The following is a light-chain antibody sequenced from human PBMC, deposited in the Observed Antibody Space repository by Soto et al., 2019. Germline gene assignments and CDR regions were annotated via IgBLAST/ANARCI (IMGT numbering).Light chain of an antibody. V-gene: IGLV2-14*01. J-gene: IGLJ1*01. CDR1: SSDVGAYNF. Sequence: QSALTQPASVSGSPGQSITISCTGTSSDVGAYNFVSWYQQYPGKAPKAMIYEVNNRPSGVSNRFSGSKSGNTASLTISGLQAEDEADYYCSSFTRSRTYVFGSGTKLTVL. CDR3: SSFTRSRTYV. CDR2: EVN.